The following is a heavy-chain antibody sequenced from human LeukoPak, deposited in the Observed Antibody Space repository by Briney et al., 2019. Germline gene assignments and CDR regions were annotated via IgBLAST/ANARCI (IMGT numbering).Heavy chain of an antibody. CDR2: IYTSVGT. CDR3: ARAPSYNSARLDV. J-gene: IGHJ6*02. V-gene: IGHV4-4*07. CDR1: GGSISSYY. D-gene: IGHD1-1*01. Sequence: SETLSLTCTVSGGSISSYYWTWVRQPAGKGLEWIGRIYTSVGTNYNPSLKSRVTMSVDTSENRFSLKLTSVTAADTAVYYCARAPSYNSARLDVWGQGTTVTVSS.